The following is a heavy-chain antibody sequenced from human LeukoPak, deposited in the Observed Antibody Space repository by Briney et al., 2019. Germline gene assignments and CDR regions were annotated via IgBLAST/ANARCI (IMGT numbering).Heavy chain of an antibody. CDR3: ARAGHYDILTGYSDAFDI. V-gene: IGHV1-8*02. CDR1: GYTFTSYG. Sequence: ASVKVSCKASGYTFTSYGISWVRQAPGQGLEWMGWMNPNSGNTGYAQRFQGRVTMTRNTSISTAYMELSSLRSEDTAVYYCARAGHYDILTGYSDAFDIWGQGTMVTVSS. D-gene: IGHD3-9*01. CDR2: MNPNSGNT. J-gene: IGHJ3*02.